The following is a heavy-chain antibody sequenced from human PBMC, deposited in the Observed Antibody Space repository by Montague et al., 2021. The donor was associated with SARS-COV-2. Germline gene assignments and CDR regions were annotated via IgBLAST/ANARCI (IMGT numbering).Heavy chain of an antibody. V-gene: IGHV4-34*01. CDR1: GGSFSGYY. D-gene: IGHD6-13*01. J-gene: IGHJ4*02. Sequence: SDTLSLTCAVYGGSFSGYYWSWIRQPPGKGLEWIGEINHSGSTNCNPSLKSRVTISVDTSKNQFSLKLSSVTAADTAVYYCARGHYSSSWYGIRYYFDYWGQGTLVTVSS. CDR2: INHSGST. CDR3: ARGHYSSSWYGIRYYFDY.